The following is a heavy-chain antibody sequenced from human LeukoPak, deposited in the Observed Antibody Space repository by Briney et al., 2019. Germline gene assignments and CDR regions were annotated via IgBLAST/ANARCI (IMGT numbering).Heavy chain of an antibody. V-gene: IGHV4-4*07. D-gene: IGHD3-22*01. Sequence: SETLSLTCTVSGGSISSYYWSWIRQPAGKGLEWIGRIYTSGSTNYNPSLKSRVTISVDKSKTQFSLKLSSVTAADTAVYYCARGPNDSTPGDYFDYWGQGTLVTVSS. J-gene: IGHJ4*02. CDR3: ARGPNDSTPGDYFDY. CDR2: IYTSGST. CDR1: GGSISSYY.